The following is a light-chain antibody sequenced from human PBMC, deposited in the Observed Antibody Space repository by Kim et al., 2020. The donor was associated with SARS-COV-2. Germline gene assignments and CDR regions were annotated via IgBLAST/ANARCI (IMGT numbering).Light chain of an antibody. CDR3: QAWDSSTDVV. Sequence: VSPGQTASITCSGDKLGDKYACLYQQKPGQSPVLVIYQDSKRPSGIPERFSCSNSGNTATLTISGTQAMDEADYYCQAWDSSTDVVFGGGSKLTVL. V-gene: IGLV3-1*01. CDR2: QDS. CDR1: KLGDKY. J-gene: IGLJ2*01.